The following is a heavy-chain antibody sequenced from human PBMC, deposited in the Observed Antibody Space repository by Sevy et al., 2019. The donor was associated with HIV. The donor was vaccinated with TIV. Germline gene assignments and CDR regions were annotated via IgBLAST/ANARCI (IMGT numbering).Heavy chain of an antibody. CDR2: MNPNSGGT. V-gene: IGHV1-2*02. D-gene: IGHD3-10*01. J-gene: IGHJ6*02. CDR3: AAGRITMVRGVMIDGYYGMDV. CDR1: GYTFTGYY. Sequence: ASVKVSCKASGYTFTGYYMHWVRQAPGQGLEWMGWMNPNSGGTNYAQKFQGRVTMTRDTSISTAYMELSRLRSDDTAVYYCAAGRITMVRGVMIDGYYGMDVWGQGTTVTVSS.